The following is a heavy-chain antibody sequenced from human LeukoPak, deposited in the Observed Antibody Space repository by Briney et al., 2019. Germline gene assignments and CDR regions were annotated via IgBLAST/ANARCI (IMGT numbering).Heavy chain of an antibody. Sequence: GGSLRLCCAATGFTFSNYAMSWVRQAPGKGLECVSTISGSDGNTYYADSVKGRFTISRDTSKNTLYLQMNSLRSEDTAVYYCARGGNEYYYYGMDVWGQGTTVTVSS. CDR3: ARGGNEYYYYGMDV. D-gene: IGHD1-14*01. CDR2: ISGSDGNT. J-gene: IGHJ6*02. CDR1: GFTFSNYA. V-gene: IGHV3-23*01.